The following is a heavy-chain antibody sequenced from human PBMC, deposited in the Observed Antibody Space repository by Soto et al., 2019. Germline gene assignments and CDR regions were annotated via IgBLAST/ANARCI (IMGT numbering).Heavy chain of an antibody. Sequence: QLQLQESGPGLVKPSETLSLTCVVSGSSFTTNYHYWGWIRQSPGKGLEWIGTISYSGDTFYNPSLKTRVTIFLDTAKKQFSLKLASVTAADTAIYYCARQIYYGSGSSNLDSWGRGTLVTVSS. CDR2: ISYSGDT. CDR1: GSSFTTNYHY. V-gene: IGHV4-39*01. CDR3: ARQIYYGSGSSNLDS. D-gene: IGHD3-10*01. J-gene: IGHJ4*02.